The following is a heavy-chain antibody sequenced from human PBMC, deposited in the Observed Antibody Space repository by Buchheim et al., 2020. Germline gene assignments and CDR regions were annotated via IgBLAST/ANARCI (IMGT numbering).Heavy chain of an antibody. CDR1: GFTFSSYW. J-gene: IGHJ6*02. CDR3: ARDRELVYYGSGQGEYYYYYGMDV. CDR2: ITQDGSEK. V-gene: IGHV3-7*03. D-gene: IGHD3-10*01. Sequence: EVQLVESGGGLVQPGGSLRLSCAASGFTFSSYWMSWVRQAPGKGLEWVANITQDGSEKYYVDSVKGRFTISRDNAKNSLYLQMNSLRAQDTAVYYGARDRELVYYGSGQGEYYYYYGMDVWGEGTT.